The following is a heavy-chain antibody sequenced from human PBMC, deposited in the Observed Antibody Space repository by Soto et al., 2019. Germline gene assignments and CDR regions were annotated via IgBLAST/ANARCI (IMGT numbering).Heavy chain of an antibody. CDR1: GYTFTGYY. CDR3: ARVRDRGYDWSLDY. J-gene: IGHJ4*02. Sequence: ASVKVSCKASGYTFTGYYMHWVRQAPGQGLEWMGWINPNSGGTNYAQKFQGWVTMTRDTSISTAYMELSRLRSDDTAVYYCARVRDRGYDWSLDYWGQGTLVTVSS. CDR2: INPNSGGT. V-gene: IGHV1-2*04. D-gene: IGHD5-12*01.